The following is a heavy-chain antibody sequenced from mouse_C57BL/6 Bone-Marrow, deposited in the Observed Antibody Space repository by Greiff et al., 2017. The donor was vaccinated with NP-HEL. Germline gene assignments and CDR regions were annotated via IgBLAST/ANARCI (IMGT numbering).Heavy chain of an antibody. J-gene: IGHJ3*01. CDR2: IDPDNGDT. D-gene: IGHD2-12*01. CDR3: TLYIAY. V-gene: IGHV14-4*01. CDR1: GFNIKDDY. Sequence: VQLKESGAELVRPGASVKLSCTASGFNIKDDYMHWVKQRPEQGLEWIGWIDPDNGDTEYASKFQGKATITADTSSNTAYLQLSSLTSEDTAVYYCTLYIAYWGQGTLVTVSA.